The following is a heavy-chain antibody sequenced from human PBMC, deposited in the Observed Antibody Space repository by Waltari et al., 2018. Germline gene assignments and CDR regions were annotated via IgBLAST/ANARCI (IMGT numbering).Heavy chain of an antibody. Sequence: QVQLQESGPGLVKPSETLSLTCAVSGYSISSGYYWGWIRPPPGKGLEWIGSIYHSGSTYYNPSLKSRVTISVDTSKNQFSLKLSSVTAADTAVYYCAREEYSSGWYGHFQHWGQGTLVTVSS. CDR2: IYHSGST. CDR1: GYSISSGYY. CDR3: AREEYSSGWYGHFQH. V-gene: IGHV4-38-2*02. J-gene: IGHJ1*01. D-gene: IGHD6-19*01.